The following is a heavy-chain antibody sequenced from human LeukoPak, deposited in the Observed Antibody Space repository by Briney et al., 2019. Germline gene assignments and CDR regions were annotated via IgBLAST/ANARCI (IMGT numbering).Heavy chain of an antibody. CDR2: MYYSGGT. Sequence: SETLSLTCRVSGASNSGYYWSWIRQPPGKGLEWIGHMYYSGGTTYNPSLKSRVAISVDTSKNQFSLKLSSVTAADTAVYYCARGRLSYLAVYYFDYWGQGTLVTVSS. J-gene: IGHJ4*02. CDR3: ARGRLSYLAVYYFDY. CDR1: GASNSGYY. V-gene: IGHV4-59*01. D-gene: IGHD1-26*01.